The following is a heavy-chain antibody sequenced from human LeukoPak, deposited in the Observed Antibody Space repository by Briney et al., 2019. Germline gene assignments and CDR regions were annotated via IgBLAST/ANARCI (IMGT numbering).Heavy chain of an antibody. Sequence: SETLSLTCAVYGAPFNDYYWTWIRQSPGGELEWIGEVNHGGYTNYNPTLKHRVTLSVDTPTNQFSLKSSSVTAADTAVYYCARDLGPYDAFDIWGQGTMVTVSS. CDR3: ARDLGPYDAFDI. J-gene: IGHJ3*02. CDR2: VNHGGYT. V-gene: IGHV4-34*01. CDR1: GAPFNDYY. D-gene: IGHD3-10*01.